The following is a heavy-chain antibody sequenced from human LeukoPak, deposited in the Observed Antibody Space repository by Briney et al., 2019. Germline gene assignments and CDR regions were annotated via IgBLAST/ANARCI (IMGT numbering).Heavy chain of an antibody. J-gene: IGHJ4*01. D-gene: IGHD7-27*01. Sequence: SETLSLTCTVSGGSISSYYWSWIRQPAGKGLEWIGYIYYTGSSSYNPSLRSRVTISADTSKNQFSLKLSSVTAADTAVYYCASRKLGNDYWGQGTLVTVSS. CDR3: ASRKLGNDY. V-gene: IGHV4-59*01. CDR1: GGSISSYY. CDR2: IYYTGSS.